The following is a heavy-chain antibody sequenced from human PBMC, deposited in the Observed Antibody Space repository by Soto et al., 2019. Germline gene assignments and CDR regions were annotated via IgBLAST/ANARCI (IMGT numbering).Heavy chain of an antibody. D-gene: IGHD3-16*01. CDR2: ISVGGGST. V-gene: IGHV3-23*01. CDR3: AKVFLGAVAVTRYYCYVSAVLLHRSSDL. CDR1: G. J-gene: IGHJ2*01. Sequence: GGSRIIQDQGKGLEWVSAISVGGGSTYYADSVKGRVTISRDNSKNTLYLQMNSLRAEDTAVYYCAKVFLGAVAVTRYYCYVSAVLLHRSSDL.